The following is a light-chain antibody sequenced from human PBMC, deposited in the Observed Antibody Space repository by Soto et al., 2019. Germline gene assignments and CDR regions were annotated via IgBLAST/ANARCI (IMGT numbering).Light chain of an antibody. J-gene: IGKJ1*01. CDR2: TAS. CDR1: QSISTW. CDR3: QQSKSFPWT. V-gene: IGKV1-12*01. Sequence: DIHMTQSPSSVSASVGDIFTITCRASQSISTWLAWYQQKPGTAPNLLIFTASYLQSGVPSRLRGSGYGTDLTLTINGMQNEDFATYYCQQSKSFPWTFGHGTKVDIK.